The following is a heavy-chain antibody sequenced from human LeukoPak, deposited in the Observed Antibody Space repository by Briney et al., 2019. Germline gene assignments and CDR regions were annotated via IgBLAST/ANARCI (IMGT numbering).Heavy chain of an antibody. J-gene: IGHJ3*02. CDR2: ISSSSSTI. V-gene: IGHV3-48*04. CDR1: GFTFSSYS. D-gene: IGHD1-26*01. CDR3: AKDLQWELPPLGAFDI. Sequence: GGSLRLSCAASGFTFSSYSMNWVRQAPGKGLEWVSYISSSSSTIYYADSVKGRFTISRDNAKNSLYLQMNSLRAEDTAVYYCAKDLQWELPPLGAFDIWGQGTMVTVSS.